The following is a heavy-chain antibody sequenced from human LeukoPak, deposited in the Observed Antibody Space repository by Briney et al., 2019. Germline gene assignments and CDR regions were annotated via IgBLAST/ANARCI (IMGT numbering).Heavy chain of an antibody. J-gene: IGHJ4*02. D-gene: IGHD6-19*01. CDR1: GFTFSRYG. V-gene: IGHV3-23*01. CDR2: ISGSGGST. Sequence: PGGSLRLSCEASGFTFSRYGMSWVRQAPGKGLEWVSAISGSGGSTYYADSVKGRFTISRDNSKNTLYLQMNSLRAEDTAVYYCAKEGVFGGWIEGKTFDYWGQGTLVTVSS. CDR3: AKEGVFGGWIEGKTFDY.